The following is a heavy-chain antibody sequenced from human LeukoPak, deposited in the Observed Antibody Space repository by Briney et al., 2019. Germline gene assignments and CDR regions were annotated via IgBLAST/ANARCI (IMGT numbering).Heavy chain of an antibody. J-gene: IGHJ1*01. CDR2: IYTSGST. CDR1: GGSISSYY. D-gene: IGHD3-10*01. V-gene: IGHV4-4*07. Sequence: SETLSLTCTVSGGSISSYYWSWIRQPAGRGLEWIGRIYTSGSTNYNPSLKSRVTMSVDTSKNQFSLKLSSVAAADTAVYYCARDSAPQGVNAEYFQHWGQGTLVTVSS. CDR3: ARDSAPQGVNAEYFQH.